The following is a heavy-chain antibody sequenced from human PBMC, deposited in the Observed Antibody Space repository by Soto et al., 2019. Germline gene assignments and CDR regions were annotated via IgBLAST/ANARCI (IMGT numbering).Heavy chain of an antibody. CDR3: ASRDYNDAFDI. J-gene: IGHJ3*02. Sequence: QVQLQESGPGLVKPSETLSLTCTVSGVSISTYYWTWIRQPPGKGLEWIGQVFYSRNTNYNPSLKSRVTISVDASRNQFSLRLSSVTAADTAMYYCASRDYNDAFDIWGQGTLVTVSS. CDR1: GVSISTYY. CDR2: VFYSRNT. V-gene: IGHV4-59*01. D-gene: IGHD4-4*01.